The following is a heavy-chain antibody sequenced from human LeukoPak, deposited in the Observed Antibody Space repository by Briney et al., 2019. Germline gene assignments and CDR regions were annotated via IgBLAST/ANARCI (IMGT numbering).Heavy chain of an antibody. Sequence: GGSLRLTCAASGFTFSSYAMNRLRPAQGKGLEWVSAISGSGGSTYYAVSVKGRFTISRDNSKNTLYLQMNSLRAEDTALYYCAKSLVVGADAFDIWGQGTMVTVSS. CDR2: ISGSGGST. V-gene: IGHV3-23*01. CDR1: GFTFSSYA. CDR3: AKSLVVGADAFDI. D-gene: IGHD1-26*01. J-gene: IGHJ3*02.